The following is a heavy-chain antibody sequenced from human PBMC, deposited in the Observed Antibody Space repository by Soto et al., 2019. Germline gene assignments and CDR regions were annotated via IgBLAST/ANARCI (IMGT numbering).Heavy chain of an antibody. CDR3: ASMVRGVIIGYFDY. CDR1: GGSISSYY. CDR2: IYYSGST. V-gene: IGHV4-59*01. Sequence: LTCTVSGGSISSYYWSWIRQPPGKGLEWIGYIYYSGSTNYNPSLKSRVTISVDTSKNQFSLKLSSVTAADTAVYYCASMVRGVIIGYFDYWGQGTLVTVSS. D-gene: IGHD3-10*01. J-gene: IGHJ4*02.